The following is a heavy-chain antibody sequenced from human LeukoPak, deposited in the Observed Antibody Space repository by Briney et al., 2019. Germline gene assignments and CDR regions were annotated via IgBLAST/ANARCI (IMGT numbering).Heavy chain of an antibody. J-gene: IGHJ4*02. CDR3: AREDGYCSGGNCYSYFDS. CDR2: IKKTGSET. CDR1: GLTFSGYD. V-gene: IGHV3-7*01. Sequence: GGSLRLSCAASGLTFSGYDMHWVRQAPGKGLEWVAYIKKTGSETYYVDSVKGRFTITRDNTRNSLFLQMYSLRAEDTAVYFCAREDGYCSGGNCYSYFDSWGQGTLVTVSS. D-gene: IGHD2-15*01.